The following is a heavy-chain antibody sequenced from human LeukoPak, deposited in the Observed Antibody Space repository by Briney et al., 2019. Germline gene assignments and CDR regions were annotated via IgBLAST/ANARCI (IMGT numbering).Heavy chain of an antibody. J-gene: IGHJ4*02. CDR3: AKDDGYTDD. CDR2: ITSSGSYI. V-gene: IGHV3-21*04. Sequence: GSLRLSCAASGFTFSSCGMNLVRQAPGKGLEWVSSITSSGSYIYYADSVKGRFTISRDNSKNTLYLHMSRLTAEDTAVYYCAKDDGYTDDWGQGALVTVSS. CDR1: GFTFSSCG. D-gene: IGHD5-24*01.